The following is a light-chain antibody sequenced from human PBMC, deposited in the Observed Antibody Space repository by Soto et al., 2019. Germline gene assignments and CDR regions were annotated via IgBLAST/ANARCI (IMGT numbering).Light chain of an antibody. CDR1: QSVGTN. J-gene: IGKJ1*01. Sequence: EIVMTQSPGTLSVSPGERTTLSCRASQSVGTNLAWYQQNPGQAPRLLIYGASTRATGIPARFSGSGSGTAFALTISSLQSEVFAVYYCQQYNNWPLWTFGQGTKVEIK. CDR3: QQYNNWPLWT. CDR2: GAS. V-gene: IGKV3-15*01.